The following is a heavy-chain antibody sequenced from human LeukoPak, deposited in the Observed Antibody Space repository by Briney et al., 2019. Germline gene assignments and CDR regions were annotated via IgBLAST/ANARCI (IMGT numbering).Heavy chain of an antibody. CDR2: ISYDGSNK. CDR3: ARGNFQH. V-gene: IGHV3-30*03. CDR1: GFSFSSYW. Sequence: PGGSLRLSCAASGFSFSSYWMNWVRQAPGKGLEWVAVISYDGSNKYYADSVKGRFTISRDNSKNTLYLQMNSLRAEDTAVYYCARGNFQHWGQGTLVTVSS. J-gene: IGHJ1*01.